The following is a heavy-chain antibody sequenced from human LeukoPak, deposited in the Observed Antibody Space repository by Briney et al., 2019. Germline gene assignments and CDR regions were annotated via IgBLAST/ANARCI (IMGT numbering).Heavy chain of an antibody. CDR3: ARVGNYDFWSGSHPYFDY. Sequence: GESLRLSCAASGFTFSDYYMSWIRQAPGKGLEWVSYISSSGSTIYYADSVKGRFTISRDNAKNSLYLQMNSLRAEDTAVYYCARVGNYDFWSGSHPYFDYWGQGTLVTVSS. V-gene: IGHV3-11*04. CDR2: ISSSGSTI. J-gene: IGHJ4*02. D-gene: IGHD3-3*01. CDR1: GFTFSDYY.